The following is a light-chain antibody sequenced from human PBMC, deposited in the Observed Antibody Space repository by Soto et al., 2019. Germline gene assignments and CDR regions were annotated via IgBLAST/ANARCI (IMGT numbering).Light chain of an antibody. CDR3: AAWYDSLSGVL. V-gene: IGLV1-47*01. CDR2: RNN. Sequence: QSVLSQPPSASGTPGQRVTVSCSGSRSNIGPNYVYWYQQLPATAPKLLIYRNNQLPSGVPDRFAGSKSGTSASLAISGLRSEDEADYFCAAWYDSLSGVLVGGGTKLTVL. CDR1: RSNIGPNY. J-gene: IGLJ2*01.